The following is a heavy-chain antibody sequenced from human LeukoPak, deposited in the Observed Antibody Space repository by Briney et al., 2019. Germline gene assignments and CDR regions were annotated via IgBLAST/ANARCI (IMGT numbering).Heavy chain of an antibody. J-gene: IGHJ4*02. CDR1: GFIFDYYS. D-gene: IGHD2-2*01. CDR2: VSPDGRTT. V-gene: IGHV3-64*01. Sequence: PGGSLRLSCAASGFIFDYYSMHWVRQAPGKGLEYVSVVSPDGRTTYYTNSVKGRFTISRVNSKNTIYLQMGSLRDDDTAVYYCAREQPAGSTDYWGQGTLVTVSS. CDR3: AREQPAGSTDY.